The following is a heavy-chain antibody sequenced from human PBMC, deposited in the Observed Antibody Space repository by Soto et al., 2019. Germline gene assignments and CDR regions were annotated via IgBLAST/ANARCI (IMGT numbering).Heavy chain of an antibody. Sequence: SVKVSCKTSGGTISRYAISWVRQAPGQGLEWMGGIIPIFGTANYAQKFQGRVTITADESTSTAYMELSSLRSEDTAVYYCETYYYGSGSYYDLDYWGQGTLVTVSS. CDR3: ETYYYGSGSYYDLDY. CDR1: GGTISRYA. V-gene: IGHV1-69*13. CDR2: IIPIFGTA. D-gene: IGHD3-10*01. J-gene: IGHJ4*02.